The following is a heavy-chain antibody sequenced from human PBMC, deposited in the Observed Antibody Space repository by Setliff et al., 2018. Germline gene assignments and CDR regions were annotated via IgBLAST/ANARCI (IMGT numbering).Heavy chain of an antibody. CDR3: ARGPLDDAFDI. V-gene: IGHV4-59*12. J-gene: IGHJ3*02. CDR2: IYSSGST. CDR1: GGSITNYY. Sequence: SETLSLTCTVSGGSITNYYWSWIRQPPGKGLEWIGYIYSSGSTNNNPSLKSRVTISIDSSKNQMSLRMTSVTAADTAVYYCARGPLDDAFDIWGQGTMVTVSS.